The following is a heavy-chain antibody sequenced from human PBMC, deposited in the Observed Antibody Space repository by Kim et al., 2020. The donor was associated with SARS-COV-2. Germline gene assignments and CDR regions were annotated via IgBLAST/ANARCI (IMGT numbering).Heavy chain of an antibody. CDR2: IYPTDSRT. CDR1: GYSFPDYW. Sequence: GESLKISCKGSGYSFPDYWIGWVRQMPGAGLEWMGVIYPTDSRTKYSPSFEGQVTISADNSIYTVFLHWSSLKASDTAIYYCARPPTSYSYDYSDYYWGQGTLVTVSS. CDR3: ARPPTSYSYDYSDYY. J-gene: IGHJ4*02. V-gene: IGHV5-51*01. D-gene: IGHD3-16*01.